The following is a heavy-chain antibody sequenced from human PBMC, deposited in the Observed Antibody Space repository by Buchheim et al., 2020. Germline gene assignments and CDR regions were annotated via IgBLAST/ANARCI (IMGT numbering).Heavy chain of an antibody. CDR3: VIDYFSSVDM. D-gene: IGHD2/OR15-2a*01. CDR2: MNLDGRQT. CDR1: GFSFSGSW. Sequence: EVQLVESGGDWVPPGGSLRLSCAASGFSFSGSWMGWVRLAPGKGLEWVATMNLDGRQTYHVDPVKGRFTLSSDNAKNSLYLHMNSLRVEDTAVYKCVIDYFSSVDMWGRGT. V-gene: IGHV3-7*01. J-gene: IGHJ3*02.